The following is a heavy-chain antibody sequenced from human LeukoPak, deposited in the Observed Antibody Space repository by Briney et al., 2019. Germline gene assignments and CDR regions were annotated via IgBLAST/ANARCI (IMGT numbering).Heavy chain of an antibody. V-gene: IGHV3-74*01. J-gene: IGHJ3*01. CDR1: GFTFSTYF. CDR3: ARDPTSSTPVDF. Sequence: GGSLRLSCAASGFTFSTYFMHWVRQGPGKGLVWVSHISPDGSETRYADSVKGRFTISRDNAKNTLYLQMNSLRAEDTAVYYCARDPTSSTPVDFWGQGTNVTVSS. CDR2: ISPDGSET. D-gene: IGHD2-2*01.